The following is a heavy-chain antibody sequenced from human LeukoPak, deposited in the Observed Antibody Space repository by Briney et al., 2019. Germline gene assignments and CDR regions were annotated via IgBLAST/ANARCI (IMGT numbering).Heavy chain of an antibody. CDR1: GFTFSSYW. CDR2: IKQDGSEK. V-gene: IGHV3-7*01. D-gene: IGHD1-26*01. Sequence: PGGSLRLSCAASGFTFSSYWMSWVRQAPGKGLEWVANIKQDGSEKYYVDSVKGRFTISRDNAKNSLYLQMNSLRAEDTAVYYCASDLGRYSRRRTYNDYWGQGTLVTVSS. CDR3: ASDLGRYSRRRTYNDY. J-gene: IGHJ4*02.